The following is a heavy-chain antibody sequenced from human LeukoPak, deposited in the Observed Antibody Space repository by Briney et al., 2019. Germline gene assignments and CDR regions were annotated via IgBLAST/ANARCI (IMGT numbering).Heavy chain of an antibody. Sequence: GGSLRLSCTASGFTFGDYAMSWVSQAPGKGLEWVGFIRSKAYGGTTEYAASVKGRFTISRDDSKSIAYLQMNSLKTEDTAVYYCTRVSGYSSSWYSQGYYYYYMDVWGKGTTVTISS. CDR1: GFTFGDYA. CDR3: TRVSGYSSSWYSQGYYYYYMDV. J-gene: IGHJ6*03. D-gene: IGHD6-13*01. CDR2: IRSKAYGGTT. V-gene: IGHV3-49*04.